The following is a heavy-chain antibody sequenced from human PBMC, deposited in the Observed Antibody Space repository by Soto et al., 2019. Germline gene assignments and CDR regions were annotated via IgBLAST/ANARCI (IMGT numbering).Heavy chain of an antibody. Sequence: GGSLRLSCAASGFTFSTYPMSWVRQAPGMGLEWVSLIGGSGGSTYYADSVKGRFTISRDNSKNTLYMQMNSLRAEDTAVYYCAKRDAVAGVNDYWGQGTLVTVSS. V-gene: IGHV3-23*01. CDR1: GFTFSTYP. CDR3: AKRDAVAGVNDY. D-gene: IGHD6-19*01. J-gene: IGHJ4*02. CDR2: IGGSGGST.